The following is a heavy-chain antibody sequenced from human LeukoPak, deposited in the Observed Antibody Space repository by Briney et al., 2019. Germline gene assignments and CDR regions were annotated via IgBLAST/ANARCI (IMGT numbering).Heavy chain of an antibody. D-gene: IGHD3-10*01. Sequence: KPSETLSLTCTVSGGSISSYYWSWLRQPPGKGLEWIGYIYYSGSTNYNPSLKSRDTISVDTSKNQFSLKLSSVTAADTAVYYCARVTLVRGVLRRRYYMDVWGKGTTVTVSS. V-gene: IGHV4-59*12. CDR3: ARVTLVRGVLRRRYYMDV. CDR2: IYYSGST. J-gene: IGHJ6*03. CDR1: GGSISSYY.